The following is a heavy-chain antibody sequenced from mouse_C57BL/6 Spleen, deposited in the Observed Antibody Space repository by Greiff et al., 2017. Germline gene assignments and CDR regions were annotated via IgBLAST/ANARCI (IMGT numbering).Heavy chain of an antibody. CDR3: ARGSSFAY. CDR2: IDPSDSKT. CDR1: GYTFTSYW. Sequence: VQLQQPGAELVRPGSSVKLSCKASGYTFTSYWMHWVKQRPIQGLEWIGNIDPSDSKTNYNQKFKDKSTLTVDKSSSTAYMQLSSLTSEDSAVYYCARGSSFAYWGQGTLVTVSA. V-gene: IGHV1-52*01. J-gene: IGHJ3*01.